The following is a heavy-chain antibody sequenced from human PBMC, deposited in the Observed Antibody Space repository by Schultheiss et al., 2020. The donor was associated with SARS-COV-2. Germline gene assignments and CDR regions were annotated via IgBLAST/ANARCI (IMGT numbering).Heavy chain of an antibody. CDR1: GFTFSGSA. D-gene: IGHD6-6*01. V-gene: IGHV3-73*01. J-gene: IGHJ6*02. CDR3: TRHDRSFSSSGYYYYGMDV. CDR2: IRSKANSYAT. Sequence: GGSLRLSCAASGFTFSGSAMHWVRQASGKGLEWVGRIRSKANSYATAYAASVKGRFIISRDDSKNTAFLQMNSLKTEDTAVYYGTRHDRSFSSSGYYYYGMDVLGQGTTVTVSS.